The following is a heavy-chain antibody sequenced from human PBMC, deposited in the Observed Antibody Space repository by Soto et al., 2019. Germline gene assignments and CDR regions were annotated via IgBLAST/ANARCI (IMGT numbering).Heavy chain of an antibody. CDR1: GFTFSSYW. CDR2: IKQDGSEK. Sequence: GGSLRLSCAASGFTFSSYWMSWVRQAPGKGLEWVANIKQDGSEKYYVDSVKGRFTISRDNAKNSLYLQMNSLRAEDTAVYYCARREVVVSRFVYYYYMDVWGKGTTVTVSS. V-gene: IGHV3-7*01. J-gene: IGHJ6*03. D-gene: IGHD2-15*01. CDR3: ARREVVVSRFVYYYYMDV.